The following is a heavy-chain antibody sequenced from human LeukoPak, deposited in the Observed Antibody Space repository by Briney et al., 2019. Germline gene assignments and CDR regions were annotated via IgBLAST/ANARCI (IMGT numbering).Heavy chain of an antibody. V-gene: IGHV3-23*01. J-gene: IGHJ4*02. Sequence: GGSLRLSCVVSGFTFSDFAMSWVRRAPGKGLEWVSAITGSGETKYYADSVKGRFTMSRDNSKNTLYLQMSSLRDEDTAEYFCAKESLVVIESYFDNWGQGTLVTVSS. CDR1: GFTFSDFA. D-gene: IGHD3-22*01. CDR2: ITGSGETK. CDR3: AKESLVVIESYFDN.